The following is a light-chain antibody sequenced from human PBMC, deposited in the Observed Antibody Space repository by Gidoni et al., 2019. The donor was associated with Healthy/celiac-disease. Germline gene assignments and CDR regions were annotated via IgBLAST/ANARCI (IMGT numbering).Light chain of an antibody. J-gene: IGKJ2*01. CDR1: QIISIY. Sequence: DIQMTQSPSSLSASVGDRVTITCRASQIISIYLNWYQQKPGQAPKLLIYAASSLQSGVPSSFSGSGSGTDFTLTISSLQPEDFATYYCQQSYSTPQTFXQXTKLEIK. CDR3: QQSYSTPQT. V-gene: IGKV1-39*01. CDR2: AAS.